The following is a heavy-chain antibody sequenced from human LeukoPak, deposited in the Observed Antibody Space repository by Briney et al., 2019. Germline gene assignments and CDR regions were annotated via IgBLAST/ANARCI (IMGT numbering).Heavy chain of an antibody. CDR1: GFTFSSYG. CDR2: ISYDGSNK. D-gene: IGHD3-3*01. J-gene: IGHJ6*04. Sequence: PGRSLRLSCAASGFTFSSYGMHWVRQAPGKGLEWVAVISYDGSNKYYADSVKGRFTISRDNSKNMLYLQMNSLRAEDTAVYYCAKDLEWLLGSTSYYYYYGMDVWGKGTTVTVSS. CDR3: AKDLEWLLGSTSYYYYYGMDV. V-gene: IGHV3-30*18.